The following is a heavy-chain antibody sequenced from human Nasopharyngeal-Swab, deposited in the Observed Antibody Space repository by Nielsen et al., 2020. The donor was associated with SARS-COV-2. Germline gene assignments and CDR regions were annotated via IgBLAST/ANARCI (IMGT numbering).Heavy chain of an antibody. Sequence: SETLSLTCTVSGGSINTYYWSWIRQPPGKGLEWIGYITYSGSTTYSPSLKSRVTISIDTSKNQFSLNLNSVTAADTAVYYCAKNGVGWSFDYWGQGTLVTVSS. V-gene: IGHV4-59*08. CDR2: ITYSGST. J-gene: IGHJ4*02. D-gene: IGHD6-19*01. CDR3: AKNGVGWSFDY. CDR1: GGSINTYY.